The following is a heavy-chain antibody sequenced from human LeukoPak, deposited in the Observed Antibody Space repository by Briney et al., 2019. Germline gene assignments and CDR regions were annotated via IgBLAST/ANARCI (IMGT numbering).Heavy chain of an antibody. CDR2: INAGNGNT. V-gene: IGHV1-3*01. J-gene: IGHJ4*02. CDR1: GYTFTSYA. Sequence: ASVKDSCKASGYTFTSYAMHWVHQAPGQRLEWMGWINAGNGNTKYSQKFQGRVTITRDTSASAAYMELSSLRSEDTAVYYCARVTTVTLFDYWVQGTLVTVSS. CDR3: ARVTTVTLFDY. D-gene: IGHD4-17*01.